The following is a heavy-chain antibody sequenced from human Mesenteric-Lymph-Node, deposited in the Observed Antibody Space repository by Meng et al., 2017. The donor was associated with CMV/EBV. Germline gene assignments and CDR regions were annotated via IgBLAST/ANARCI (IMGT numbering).Heavy chain of an antibody. CDR2: ISSNSDYI. CDR1: GFTFSSYS. CDR3: ARNLAAGGFDS. J-gene: IGHJ4*02. D-gene: IGHD6-25*01. Sequence: GESLKISCVVSGFTFSSYSINWVRQAPGKGLQWVSSISSNSDYIHYADSVKGRFTISGDNAKNSLYLQMHSLRAEDTAVYYCARNLAAGGFDSWGQGTLVTVSS. V-gene: IGHV3-21*04.